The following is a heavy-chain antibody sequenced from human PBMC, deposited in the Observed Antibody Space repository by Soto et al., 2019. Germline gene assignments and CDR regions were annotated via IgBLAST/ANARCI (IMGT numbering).Heavy chain of an antibody. D-gene: IGHD1-26*01. Sequence: QVQLVQSGTVVQRRGSSVKVSCQASGGTFSSHGMAWVRQAPGQGLEWMGGIIPTFGTPTYAPKFQGRVTITADKSTHTAYMEQSSLRSEDTGVYYCASERSAQYFDFWGQGTLITASS. J-gene: IGHJ4*02. CDR1: GGTFSSHG. CDR2: IIPTFGTP. CDR3: ASERSAQYFDF. V-gene: IGHV1-69*06.